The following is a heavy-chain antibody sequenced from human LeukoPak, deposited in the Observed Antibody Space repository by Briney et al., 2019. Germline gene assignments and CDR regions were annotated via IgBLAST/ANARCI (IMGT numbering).Heavy chain of an antibody. J-gene: IGHJ4*02. CDR3: ARVSVYGDYLY. Sequence: ASVTVSYKASGYTFTGYYMHWVRQAPGQGLEWMGWINPNSGGTNYAQKFQGRVTMTRDTSISTAYMELSRLRSDDTAVYYCARVSVYGDYLYWGQGTLVTVSS. V-gene: IGHV1-2*02. CDR2: INPNSGGT. CDR1: GYTFTGYY. D-gene: IGHD4-17*01.